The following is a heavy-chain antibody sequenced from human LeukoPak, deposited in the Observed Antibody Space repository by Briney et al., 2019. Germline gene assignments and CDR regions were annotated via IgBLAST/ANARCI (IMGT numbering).Heavy chain of an antibody. D-gene: IGHD3-22*01. V-gene: IGHV3-66*01. CDR3: ARSRSGYYYLYSDY. CDR2: IYSGGST. CDR1: GFTVSNNY. Sequence: AGGSLRLSCAASGFTVSNNYMSWVRQAPGKGLEWVSVIYSGGSTYYADSVKGRFTISRDNSKNTLYLQMNSLRAEDTAVYYCARSRSGYYYLYSDYWGQGTLVTVSS. J-gene: IGHJ4*02.